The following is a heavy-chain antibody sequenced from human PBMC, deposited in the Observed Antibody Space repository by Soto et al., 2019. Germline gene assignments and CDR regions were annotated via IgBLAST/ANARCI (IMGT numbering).Heavy chain of an antibody. CDR1: GFSFSSYW. V-gene: IGHV3-74*03. CDR2: INSDGSTT. J-gene: IGHJ4*02. CDR3: ARRGYYYDSSGYYPLFDY. D-gene: IGHD3-22*01. Sequence: LRLSCAASGFSFSSYWMHWVRQAPGKGLVWVSRINSDGSTTKYADFVKSRFTISRDNAKNTLYLQMNSLRAEDSAVYYCARRGYYYDSSGYYPLFDYWGQGTPVTVSS.